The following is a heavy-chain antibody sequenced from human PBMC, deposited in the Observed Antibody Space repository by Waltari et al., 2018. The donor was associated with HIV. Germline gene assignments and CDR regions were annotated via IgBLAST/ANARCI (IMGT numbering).Heavy chain of an antibody. D-gene: IGHD2-2*01. CDR1: GFTLSNAG. CDR2: VKSKQAGVTN. J-gene: IGHJ6*02. Sequence: EVQLVESGGGLVKPGGSIRLSCAASGFTLSNAGMSWVGQASGKGLRCVGRVKSKQAGVTNDCAAPVKGWLIITIHNQKNTLYRQMCSRKTEDTAVYYCATDTRCTSTSCHGGYGMDVWGQGTTVTFSS. CDR3: ATDTRCTSTSCHGGYGMDV. V-gene: IGHV3-15*01.